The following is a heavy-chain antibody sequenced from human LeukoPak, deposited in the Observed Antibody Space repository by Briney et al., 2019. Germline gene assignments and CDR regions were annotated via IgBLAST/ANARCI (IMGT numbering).Heavy chain of an antibody. CDR2: INPSSGST. CDR3: ARDDGGSYLRYFDY. Sequence: ASAKVSCTASGDSFTNYYMHWVRQAPGQGLEWVGIINPSSGSTSYSQKFQGRVTMTRDTSTSTVYMELSSLRSEDTAVYYCARDDGGSYLRYFDYWGQGTLVTVSS. V-gene: IGHV1-46*01. J-gene: IGHJ4*02. D-gene: IGHD1-26*01. CDR1: GDSFTNYY.